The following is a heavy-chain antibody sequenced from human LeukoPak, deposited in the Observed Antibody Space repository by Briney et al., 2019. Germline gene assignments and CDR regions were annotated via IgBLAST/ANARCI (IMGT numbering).Heavy chain of an antibody. Sequence: GGSPRLSCAASGFTFSSYWMHWVRQAPGKGLVWVSRINSDGSSTSYADSVKGRFTISRDHAKNTLYLQMNSLRAEDTAVYYCAREYYDSSGFSFDYWGQGTLVIVSS. CDR1: GFTFSSYW. CDR3: AREYYDSSGFSFDY. V-gene: IGHV3-74*01. D-gene: IGHD3-22*01. J-gene: IGHJ4*02. CDR2: INSDGSST.